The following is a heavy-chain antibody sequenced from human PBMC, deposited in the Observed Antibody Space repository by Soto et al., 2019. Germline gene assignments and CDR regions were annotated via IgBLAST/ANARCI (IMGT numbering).Heavy chain of an antibody. J-gene: IGHJ4*02. D-gene: IGHD3-22*01. CDR1: GFTFSSYG. CDR2: ISYDGSNK. CDR3: AKASYYDSSGSRDY. Sequence: LRLSCAASGFTFSSYGMHWVRQAPGKGLEWVAVISYDGSNKYYADSVKGRFTISRDNSKNTLYLQMNSLRAEDTAVYYCAKASYYDSSGSRDYWGQGTLVTVSS. V-gene: IGHV3-30*18.